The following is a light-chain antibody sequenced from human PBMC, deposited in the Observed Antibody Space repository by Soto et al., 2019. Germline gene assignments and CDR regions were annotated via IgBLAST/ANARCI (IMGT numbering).Light chain of an antibody. CDR1: LSINTY. V-gene: IGKV1-39*01. Sequence: DIRMTQSPLSLSASVGDRVAITCRSSLSINTYLNWIQQKPGKAPKVLIYGASSLQNGVPSRFSGSGYGTIFTLTISSLQSEDSATYYCQQTFTTPHTFGRGTHLEIK. J-gene: IGKJ2*01. CDR2: GAS. CDR3: QQTFTTPHT.